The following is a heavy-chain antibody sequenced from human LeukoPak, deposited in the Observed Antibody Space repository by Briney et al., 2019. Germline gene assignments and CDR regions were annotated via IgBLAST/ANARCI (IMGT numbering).Heavy chain of an antibody. CDR3: ARDWLVVPAALPYNWFDP. V-gene: IGHV4-4*07. D-gene: IGHD2-2*01. Sequence: PSETLSLTCTVSGGSISSYYWSWIRQPAGKGLELIGRIYTSGSTNYNPSLKSRVTMSVDTSKNQFSLKLSSVTAADTAVYYCARDWLVVPAALPYNWFDPWGQGTLVTVSS. CDR2: IYTSGST. J-gene: IGHJ5*02. CDR1: GGSISSYY.